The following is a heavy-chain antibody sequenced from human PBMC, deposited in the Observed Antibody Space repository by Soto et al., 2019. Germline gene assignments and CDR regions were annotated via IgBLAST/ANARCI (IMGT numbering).Heavy chain of an antibody. V-gene: IGHV1-69*13. CDR3: ASWLKGPDIGNYYYGMDV. CDR1: GGAFSDYA. CDR2: IMPIFRAP. J-gene: IGHJ6*02. D-gene: IGHD2-15*01. Sequence: SVKVSCKASGGAFSDYAFSWVRQAPGQGLEWLGGIMPIFRAPDYAQKFQGRVTITADEFTRTAYMEMNSLRSEDTAVYYCASWLKGPDIGNYYYGMDVWGQGTTVTVSS.